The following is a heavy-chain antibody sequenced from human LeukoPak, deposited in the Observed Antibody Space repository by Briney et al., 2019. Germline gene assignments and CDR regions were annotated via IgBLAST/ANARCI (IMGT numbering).Heavy chain of an antibody. Sequence: PGGSLRLSCAASGFTFSSYAMSWVRQAQGKGLEWVSDISGSGGSTYYADSVKGRFTISRDNSKNTLYLQMNSLRAEDTAVYYCAKDEARGAMVITNFDYWGQGTLVTVSS. V-gene: IGHV3-23*01. CDR3: AKDEARGAMVITNFDY. CDR2: ISGSGGST. D-gene: IGHD3-16*01. J-gene: IGHJ4*02. CDR1: GFTFSSYA.